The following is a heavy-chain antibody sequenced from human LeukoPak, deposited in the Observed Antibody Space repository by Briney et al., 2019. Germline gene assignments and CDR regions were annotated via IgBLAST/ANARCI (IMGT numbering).Heavy chain of an antibody. J-gene: IGHJ5*02. CDR2: IRYDGSNK. V-gene: IGHV3-30*02. CDR3: AKDLVGYCSSTSCYKWFDP. Sequence: GGSLRLSCAASGFTFSSYGMHWVRQAPGKGLEWVAFIRYDGSNKYYADSVKGRFTISRDNSKNTLYLQMNSLRAEDTAVYYCAKDLVGYCSSTSCYKWFDPWGQGTLVTVSS. D-gene: IGHD2-2*02. CDR1: GFTFSSYG.